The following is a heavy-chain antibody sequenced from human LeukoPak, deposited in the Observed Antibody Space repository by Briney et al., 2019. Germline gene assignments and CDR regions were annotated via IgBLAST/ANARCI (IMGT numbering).Heavy chain of an antibody. J-gene: IGHJ4*02. CDR1: GGSFSGYY. CDR2: INHSGST. V-gene: IGHV4-34*01. Sequence: PSETLSLTCAVYGGSFSGYYWSWIRQPPGMGLEWIGEINHSGSTNYNPSLKSRVTISVDTSKNQFSLKLSSVTAADTAVYYCARAYCSSTSCYDYWGQGTLVTVSS. CDR3: ARAYCSSTSCYDY. D-gene: IGHD2-2*01.